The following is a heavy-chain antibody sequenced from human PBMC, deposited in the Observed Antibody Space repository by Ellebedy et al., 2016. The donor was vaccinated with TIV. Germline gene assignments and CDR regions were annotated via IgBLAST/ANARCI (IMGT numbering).Heavy chain of an antibody. CDR3: AKDESVGEVPRPFDY. CDR2: ISSGSTYI. D-gene: IGHD3-10*01. V-gene: IGHV3-21*01. J-gene: IGHJ4*02. Sequence: GGSLRLXXSASGFFFSDYCMNWVRQAPGKGLEWVSSISSGSTYIFYADSVKGRFTISRDNSKNTLYLQMDSLRVEDTAIYYCAKDESVGEVPRPFDYWGQGTLVTASS. CDR1: GFFFSDYC.